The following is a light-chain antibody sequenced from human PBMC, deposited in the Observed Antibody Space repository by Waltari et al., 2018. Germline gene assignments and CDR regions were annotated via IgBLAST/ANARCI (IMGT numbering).Light chain of an antibody. CDR2: DVS. CDR3: SSYTSSSTSLYV. J-gene: IGLJ1*01. CDR1: SSDVGGYNY. V-gene: IGLV2-14*03. Sequence: QSALTQPASVSGPPGQSITIPCTGPSSDVGGYNYVSRYQHHPGKAPKVKIYDVSKRPSGVSNRFSGSKSGNTASLTISGLQAEDEADYYCSSYTSSSTSLYVFGTGTKVTVL.